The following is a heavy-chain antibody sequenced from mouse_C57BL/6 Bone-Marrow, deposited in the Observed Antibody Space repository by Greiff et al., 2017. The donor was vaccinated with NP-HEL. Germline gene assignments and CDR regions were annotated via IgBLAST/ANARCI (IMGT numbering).Heavy chain of an antibody. CDR2: IDPNSGDT. J-gene: IGHJ2*01. Sequence: QVQLKQPGAELVKPGASVKLSCKASGYTFTSYWMHWVKQRPGRGLEWIGSIDPNSGDTKYNEKFKSKATMTVDKPTSTAYMQLSSLTSEDYAVCNCERLTTVGDIDYWGQGTTLTVAS. CDR1: GYTFTSYW. V-gene: IGHV1-72*01. CDR3: ERLTTVGDIDY. D-gene: IGHD1-1*01.